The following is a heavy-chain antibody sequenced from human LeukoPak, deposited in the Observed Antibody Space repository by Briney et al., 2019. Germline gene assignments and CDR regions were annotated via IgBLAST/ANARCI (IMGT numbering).Heavy chain of an antibody. V-gene: IGHV1-58*02. CDR2: IVVGSGNT. CDR3: AASDYGGNWYFDL. CDR1: GFTFTSSA. D-gene: IGHD4-23*01. Sequence: SVKVSCKASGFTFTSSAMQWVRQARGQRLEWIGWIVVGSGNTNYAQKFQERDTITRDMSTSTAYMELSSLRSEDTAVYYCAASDYGGNWYFDLWGRGTLVTVSS. J-gene: IGHJ2*01.